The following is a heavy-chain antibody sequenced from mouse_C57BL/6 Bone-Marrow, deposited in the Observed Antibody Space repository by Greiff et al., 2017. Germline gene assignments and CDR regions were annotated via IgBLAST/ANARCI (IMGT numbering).Heavy chain of an antibody. CDR1: GYAFSSSW. J-gene: IGHJ3*01. D-gene: IGHD2-14*01. CDR2: IYPGDGDT. CDR3: AHRVWFAY. Sequence: QVQLKESGPELVKPGASVKISCKASGYAFSSSWMNWVKQRPGKGLEWIGRIYPGDGDTNYNGKFKGKATLTADKSSSTAYMQLSSLTSEDSAVYFCAHRVWFAYWGQGTLVTVSA. V-gene: IGHV1-82*01.